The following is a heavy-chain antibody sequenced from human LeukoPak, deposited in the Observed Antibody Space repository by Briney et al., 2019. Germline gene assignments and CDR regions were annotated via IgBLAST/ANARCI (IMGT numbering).Heavy chain of an antibody. CDR1: GGSISSSISSSNW. V-gene: IGHV4-4*02. J-gene: IGHJ5*02. Sequence: PSGTLSLTCAVSGGSISSSISSSNWWSWVRQPPGKGLEWIGEISHSGSTNYNPSLKGRVIMSVDKSKNQFSLKLSSVTAADTAVYYCARDTRPFVVPAAMRGGWFDPWGQGTLVTVSS. CDR3: ARDTRPFVVPAAMRGGWFDP. D-gene: IGHD2-2*01. CDR2: ISHSGST.